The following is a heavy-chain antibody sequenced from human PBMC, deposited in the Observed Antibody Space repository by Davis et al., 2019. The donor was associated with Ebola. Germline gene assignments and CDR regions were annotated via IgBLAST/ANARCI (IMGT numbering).Heavy chain of an antibody. D-gene: IGHD5-18*01. CDR3: YSYGDFDY. CDR2: IYYGGGT. V-gene: IGHV4-39*01. CDR1: GGSISSDTYY. J-gene: IGHJ4*02. Sequence: MPSETLSLTCTVPGGSISSDTYYWGWIRQPPGKGLEWIGNIYYGGGTYYNPSLKSRGTISVATSKNQFSLKLSSVTAADTAVYYCYSYGDFDYWGQGTLVTVSS.